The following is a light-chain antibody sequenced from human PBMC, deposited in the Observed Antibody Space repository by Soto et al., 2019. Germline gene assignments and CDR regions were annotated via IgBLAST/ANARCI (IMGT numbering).Light chain of an antibody. CDR3: QQRKNWPPIT. V-gene: IGKV3-11*01. CDR1: QNVDKF. CDR2: DSS. Sequence: EIELTQFPATLSFSPGETATLSCRASQNVDKFLAWYQQRPGQPPRLLIFDSSNRATGVPVRFSGSGSGTVFTLTIGSLEPEDSAVYYCQQRKNWPPITFGQGTRLEIK. J-gene: IGKJ5*01.